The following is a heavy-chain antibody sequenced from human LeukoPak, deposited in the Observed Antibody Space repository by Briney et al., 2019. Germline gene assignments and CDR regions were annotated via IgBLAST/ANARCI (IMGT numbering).Heavy chain of an antibody. D-gene: IGHD3-10*01. CDR3: ARGGNYYGSGSYYGY. J-gene: IGHJ4*02. CDR1: GGSISSYY. Sequence: SGTLSLTCTVSGGSISSYYWSWIRQPPGKGLEWIGYIYYSGSTNYNPSLKSRVTISVDTSKNQFSLKLSSVTAADTAVYYCARGGNYYGSGSYYGYWGQGTLVTVSS. V-gene: IGHV4-59*01. CDR2: IYYSGST.